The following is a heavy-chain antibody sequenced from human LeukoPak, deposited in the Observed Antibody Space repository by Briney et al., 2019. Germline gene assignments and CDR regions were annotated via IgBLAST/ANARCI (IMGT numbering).Heavy chain of an antibody. J-gene: IGHJ5*02. D-gene: IGHD3-10*01. V-gene: IGHV3-23*01. CDR2: ISGSGGST. CDR1: GFSFSNYG. Sequence: GGSLRLSCAASGFSFSNYGMTWVRQAPGKGLEWVSVISGSGGSTYYADSVKGRFTISRDNSKNTVYLQMNSLRTEDTAVYYCAKDLLRDLWFGESWGQGTLVTVSS. CDR3: AKDLLRDLWFGES.